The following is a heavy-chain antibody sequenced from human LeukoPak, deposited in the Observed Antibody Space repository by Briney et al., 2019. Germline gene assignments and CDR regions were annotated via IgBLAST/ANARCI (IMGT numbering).Heavy chain of an antibody. CDR1: GFTFSSYW. V-gene: IGHV3-74*01. CDR3: AKGGGYEAQYYYYYLDV. Sequence: PGGSLRLSCAASGFTFSSYWMHWVRQVPGKGLVWVSHINSDESTTGYADSVKGRFTISRDNAKNTLYLQMNSLRAEDTAVYYCAKGGGYEAQYYYYYLDVWGKGTTVTISS. J-gene: IGHJ6*03. D-gene: IGHD5-12*01. CDR2: INSDESTT.